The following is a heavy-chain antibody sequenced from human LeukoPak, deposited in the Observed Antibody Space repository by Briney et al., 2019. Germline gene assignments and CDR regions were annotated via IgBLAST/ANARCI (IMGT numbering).Heavy chain of an antibody. Sequence: GGSLRLSCTVSGFTVSSNSMSWVRQAPGKGLEWVSFIYSGTIHYSDSVKGRFTISRDNSKNTLYLQMNSLRAEDTAVYYCAKDRIQLWSHTFDYWGQGTLVTVSS. J-gene: IGHJ4*02. CDR3: AKDRIQLWSHTFDY. V-gene: IGHV3-53*01. CDR1: GFTVSSNS. CDR2: IYSGTI. D-gene: IGHD5-18*01.